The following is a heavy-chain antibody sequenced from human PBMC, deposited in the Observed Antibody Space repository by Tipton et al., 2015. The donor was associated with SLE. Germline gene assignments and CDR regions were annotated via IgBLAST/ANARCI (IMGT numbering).Heavy chain of an antibody. CDR3: ALLRYSGPGPFDF. CDR2: TYPGDSNT. D-gene: IGHD5-12*01. Sequence: QLVQSGAEVKEPGESLKISCKASGYTFTNYWIGWVRQMPGKGLEWMGLTYPGDSNTRYSPSFQGHVTVSADKSISTAYLQWSSLKASDTAMYFCALLRYSGPGPFDFWGQGTLVTVSS. CDR1: GYTFTNYW. V-gene: IGHV5-51*03. J-gene: IGHJ4*02.